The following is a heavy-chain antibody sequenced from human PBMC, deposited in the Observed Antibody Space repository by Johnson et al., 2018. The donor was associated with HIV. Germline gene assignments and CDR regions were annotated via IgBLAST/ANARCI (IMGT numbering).Heavy chain of an antibody. CDR3: AKDMGVDTAMNPWAFDI. CDR1: GFTFSSYG. D-gene: IGHD5-18*01. CDR2: IRYDGSNK. V-gene: IGHV3-30*02. J-gene: IGHJ3*02. Sequence: QVQLVESGGGVVQPGGSLRLSCAASGFTFSSYGMHWVRQAPGKGLEWVAFIRYDGSNKYYADSVKGRFTISRDNSKKTLYLQMNSLRAEDTAVYYCAKDMGVDTAMNPWAFDIWGQGTMVTVSS.